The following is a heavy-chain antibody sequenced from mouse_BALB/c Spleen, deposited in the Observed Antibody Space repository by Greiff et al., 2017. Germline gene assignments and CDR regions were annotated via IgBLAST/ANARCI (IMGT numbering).Heavy chain of an antibody. CDR2: IDPENGNT. D-gene: IGHD2-4*01. J-gene: IGHJ3*01. V-gene: IGHV14-1*02. CDR3: ALYYDYDVFAY. Sequence: VHVKQSGAELVRPGALVKLSCKASGFNIKDYYMHWVKQRPEQGLEWIGWIDPENGNTIYDPKFQGKASITADTSSNTAYLQLSSLTSEDTAVYYCALYYDYDVFAYWGQGTLVTVSA. CDR1: GFNIKDYY.